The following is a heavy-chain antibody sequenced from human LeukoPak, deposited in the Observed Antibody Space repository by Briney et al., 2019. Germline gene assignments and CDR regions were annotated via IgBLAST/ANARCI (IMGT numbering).Heavy chain of an antibody. CDR3: ASHPITMIVVDPEV. CDR2: IIPIFGTA. D-gene: IGHD3-22*01. Sequence: ASVKVSCKASGFTFTSYAISWVRQAPGQGLEWMGGIIPIFGTANYAQKFQGRVTVTADESTSTAYMELSSLRSEDTAVYYCASHPITMIVVDPEVWGQGTLVTVSS. J-gene: IGHJ4*02. CDR1: GFTFTSYA. V-gene: IGHV1-69*13.